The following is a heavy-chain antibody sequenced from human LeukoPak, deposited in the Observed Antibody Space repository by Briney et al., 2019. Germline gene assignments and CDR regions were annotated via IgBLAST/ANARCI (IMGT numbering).Heavy chain of an antibody. CDR3: ARGEYSYGTYYFDY. CDR1: GGSISTYY. J-gene: IGHJ4*02. V-gene: IGHV4-39*01. CDR2: IYYSGST. Sequence: SETLSLTCTVSGGSISTYYWGWIRQPPGKGLEWIGSIYYSGSTYYNPSLKSRVTISVDTSKNQFSLKLSSVTAADTAVYYCARGEYSYGTYYFDYWGQGTLVTVSS. D-gene: IGHD5-18*01.